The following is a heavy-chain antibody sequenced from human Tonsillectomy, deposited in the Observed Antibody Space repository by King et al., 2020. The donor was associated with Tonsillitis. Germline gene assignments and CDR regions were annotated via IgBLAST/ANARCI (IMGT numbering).Heavy chain of an antibody. J-gene: IGHJ4*02. D-gene: IGHD3-22*01. CDR1: GYTLTELS. V-gene: IGHV1-24*01. Sequence: QLVQFGAEVKKPGASVKVSCKVSGYTLTELSMHWVRQAPGKGLEWMGGFDPEDDERLYAQKFQGRVTMTEDTSTDTAYMELSSLRSEDSAVYYCATERASGYYPHFDYWGQGALVTVSS. CDR3: ATERASGYYPHFDY. CDR2: FDPEDDER.